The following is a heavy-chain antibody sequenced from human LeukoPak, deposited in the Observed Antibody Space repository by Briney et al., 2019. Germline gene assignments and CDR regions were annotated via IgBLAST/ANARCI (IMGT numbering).Heavy chain of an antibody. CDR1: GFTFSNAW. V-gene: IGHV3-74*01. D-gene: IGHD2-8*01. CDR2: IKSDGTGA. CDR3: ARDQNGPYYYMDV. J-gene: IGHJ6*03. Sequence: PGGSLRLSCAASGFTFSNAWMSWVRQAPGKGLVWVSRIKSDGTGAAYADSVEGRFTISRDNAENTLYLQMNSLRAEDTAVYYCARDQNGPYYYMDVWGKGTTVTVSS.